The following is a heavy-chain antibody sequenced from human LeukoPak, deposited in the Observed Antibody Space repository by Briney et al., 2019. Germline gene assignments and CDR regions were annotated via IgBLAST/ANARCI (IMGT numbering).Heavy chain of an antibody. D-gene: IGHD3-22*01. J-gene: IGHJ4*02. Sequence: SETLSLTCTVSGGSISSYYWSWIRQPPGKGLEWIGYIYYSGSTNYNPSLKSRVTISVDTSKNQFSLKLSSVTAADTAVYYCARARPDYYDSSGYVDYWGQGTLVTVSS. CDR1: GGSISSYY. CDR3: ARARPDYYDSSGYVDY. CDR2: IYYSGST. V-gene: IGHV4-59*12.